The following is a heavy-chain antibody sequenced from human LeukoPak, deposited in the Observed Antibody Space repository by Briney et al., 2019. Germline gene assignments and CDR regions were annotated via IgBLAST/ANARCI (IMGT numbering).Heavy chain of an antibody. CDR2: INHSGST. D-gene: IGHD6-13*01. J-gene: IGHJ5*02. V-gene: IGHV4-34*01. CDR1: GGSFNGYY. CDR3: ARGRIAAAGRWWFDP. Sequence: SSETLSLTCAVYGGSFNGYYWSWIRQPPGKGLEWIGEINHSGSTNYNPSLKSRVTISVDTSKNQFSLKPSSVTAADTAVYYCARGRIAAAGRWWFDPWGQGTLVTVSS.